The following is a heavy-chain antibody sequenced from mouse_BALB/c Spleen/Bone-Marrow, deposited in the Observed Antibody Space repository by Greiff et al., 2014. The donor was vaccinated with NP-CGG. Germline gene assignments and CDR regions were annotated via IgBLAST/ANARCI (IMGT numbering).Heavy chain of an antibody. CDR2: ISDGGSYT. CDR1: GFTFSDYY. J-gene: IGHJ3*01. Sequence: VQLEESGGDLVKPGGSLRLSCAASGFTFSDYYMYWIRQTPEKRLEWVATISDGGSYTNYAGSVKGRFTISRDNAKNNLYLQMSSLKSEDTAMYYCTRGLGWFGYWGQGTLVTVSA. D-gene: IGHD4-1*01. CDR3: TRGLGWFGY. V-gene: IGHV5-4*02.